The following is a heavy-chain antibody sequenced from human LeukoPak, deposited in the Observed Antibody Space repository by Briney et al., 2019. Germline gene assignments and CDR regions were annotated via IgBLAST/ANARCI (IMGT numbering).Heavy chain of an antibody. V-gene: IGHV4-30-4*08. Sequence: PSETLSLTCTVSGGSISSGDYYWSWIRQPPGKGLEWIGYIYYSGSTYYNPSLKSRVTISVDTSKNQFSLKLSSVTAADTAVYYCARVGSVYCSSTSCFDYWGQGTLVTVPS. CDR2: IYYSGST. CDR3: ARVGSVYCSSTSCFDY. J-gene: IGHJ4*02. CDR1: GGSISSGDYY. D-gene: IGHD2-2*01.